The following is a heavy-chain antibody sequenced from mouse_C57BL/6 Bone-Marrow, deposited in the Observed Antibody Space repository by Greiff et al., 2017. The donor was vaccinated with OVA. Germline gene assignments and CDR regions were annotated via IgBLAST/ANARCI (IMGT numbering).Heavy chain of an antibody. CDR1: GFTINDYY. D-gene: IGHD1-1*01. J-gene: IGHJ2*01. CDR2: IDPEDGDT. Sequence: VHVKQSGAELVKPGASVKLSCTASGFTINDYYMHWVKQRPGQGLEWIGRIDPEDGDTKYDQKFQGKATITADTSSNTAYLQLSSLTSEDTAVYYYSRRGGYYYCTSDYWGQGTTLTVSS. CDR3: SRRGGYYYCTSDY. V-gene: IGHV14-2*01.